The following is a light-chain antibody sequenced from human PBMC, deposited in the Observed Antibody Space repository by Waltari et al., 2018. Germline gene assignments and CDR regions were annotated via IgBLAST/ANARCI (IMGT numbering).Light chain of an antibody. Sequence: QSVLTQPPSVSAAPGQRVTISCSGGSSNIGTNSVSLYRQFPGTAPKLLIYENTERPSGIPGRCSGSKSGTSATLDITGLQAGDEADYYCGTWDSSLSGAVFGGGTHLTVL. CDR2: ENT. CDR1: SSNIGTNS. J-gene: IGLJ7*01. V-gene: IGLV1-51*02. CDR3: GTWDSSLSGAV.